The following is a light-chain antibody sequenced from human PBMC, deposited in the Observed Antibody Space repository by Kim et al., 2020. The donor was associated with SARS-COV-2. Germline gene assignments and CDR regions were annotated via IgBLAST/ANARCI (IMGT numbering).Light chain of an antibody. V-gene: IGLV1-44*01. Sequence: QRVTTSVSGSISNIGRNTVNWYQHIPGTAPKLLIYSDDHRPSGDPDRFSGSKSGTSASLAISGLQSEDEADYYCAAWDDTLNANVFGTGTKVTVL. CDR2: SDD. J-gene: IGLJ1*01. CDR3: AAWDDTLNANV. CDR1: ISNIGRNT.